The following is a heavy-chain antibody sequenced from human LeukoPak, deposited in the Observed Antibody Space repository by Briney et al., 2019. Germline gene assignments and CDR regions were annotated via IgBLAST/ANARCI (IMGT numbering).Heavy chain of an antibody. V-gene: IGHV4-39*01. CDR2: IYHSGST. Sequence: SETLSLTCTVSGGSISSSSYSWGWIRQPPGKGLEWIGSIYHSGSTYYGPSLKIRVTISVDTSKNQFSLRLSSVTAADTAVYYCARYNYDILTGYEGMDVWGQGTTVTVSS. CDR1: GGSISSSSYS. CDR3: ARYNYDILTGYEGMDV. J-gene: IGHJ6*02. D-gene: IGHD3-9*01.